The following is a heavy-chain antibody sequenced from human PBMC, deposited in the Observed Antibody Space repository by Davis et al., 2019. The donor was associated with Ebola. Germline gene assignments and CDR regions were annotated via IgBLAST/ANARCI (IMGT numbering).Heavy chain of an antibody. CDR1: GFTFSSYG. Sequence: SLKISCAASGFTFSSYGMHWVRQAPGKGLEWVAVISYDGSNKYYADSVKGRFTISRDNSKNTLYLQMNSLRAEDTAVYYCANVPEEPKFDYWGQGTLVTVSS. D-gene: IGHD1-14*01. V-gene: IGHV3-30*18. CDR3: ANVPEEPKFDY. CDR2: ISYDGSNK. J-gene: IGHJ4*02.